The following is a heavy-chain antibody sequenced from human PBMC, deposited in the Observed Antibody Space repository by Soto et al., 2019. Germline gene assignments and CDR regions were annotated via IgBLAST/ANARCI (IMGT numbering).Heavy chain of an antibody. J-gene: IGHJ6*02. V-gene: IGHV4-31*03. CDR2: IYYSGST. CDR1: GGSISSGGYY. CDR3: ARDRWVWGSYRPVYYYYGMDV. Sequence: SETLSLTCTVSGGSISSGGYYWSWIRQHPGKGLEWIGYIYYSGSTYYNPSLKSRVTISVDTSKNQFSLKLSSVTAADTAVYYCARDRWVWGSYRPVYYYYGMDVCGQGTTVTVSS. D-gene: IGHD3-16*02.